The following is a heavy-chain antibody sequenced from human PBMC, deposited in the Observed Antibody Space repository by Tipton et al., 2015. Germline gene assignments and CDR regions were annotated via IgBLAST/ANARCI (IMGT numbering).Heavy chain of an antibody. CDR1: GGSFSGYY. D-gene: IGHD4-23*01. J-gene: IGHJ4*02. CDR2: INHSGGT. V-gene: IGHV4-34*01. CDR3: AGPRGRHGGLFDS. Sequence: TLSLTCAVYGGSFSGYYWTWIRQPPGKGLEWIGEINHSGGTKYNPSLKSRVTMSVDTSKKQFSLKLDSVTAADTAVYYCAGPRGRHGGLFDSWGQGILVTVSS.